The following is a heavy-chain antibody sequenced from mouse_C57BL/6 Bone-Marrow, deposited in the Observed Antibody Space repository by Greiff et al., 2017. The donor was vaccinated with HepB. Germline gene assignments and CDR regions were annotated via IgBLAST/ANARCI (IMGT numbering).Heavy chain of an antibody. V-gene: IGHV1-81*01. J-gene: IGHJ1*03. CDR3: ARGRYGNYWYFDV. D-gene: IGHD2-10*02. CDR2: IYPRSGNT. CDR1: GYTFTSYG. Sequence: QVQLQQSGAELARPGASVKLSCKASGYTFTSYGISWVKQRTGQGLEWIGEIYPRSGNTYYNEKFKGKATLTADKSPSTAYMELRSLTSEDSAVYFCARGRYGNYWYFDVWGTGTTVTVSS.